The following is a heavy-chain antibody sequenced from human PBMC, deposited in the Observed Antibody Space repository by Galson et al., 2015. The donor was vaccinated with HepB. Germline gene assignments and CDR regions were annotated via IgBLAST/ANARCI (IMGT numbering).Heavy chain of an antibody. J-gene: IGHJ6*02. V-gene: IGHV1-69*04. Sequence: SVKVSCKASGGTFSSYAISWVRQAPGQGLEWMGRIIPILGIANYAQKFQGRVTITADKSTSTAYMELSSLRSEDTAVYYCARLTGTQWPPNPYYYYGMDVWGQGTTVTVSS. CDR3: ARLTGTQWPPNPYYYYGMDV. D-gene: IGHD6-19*01. CDR2: IIPILGIA. CDR1: GGTFSSYA.